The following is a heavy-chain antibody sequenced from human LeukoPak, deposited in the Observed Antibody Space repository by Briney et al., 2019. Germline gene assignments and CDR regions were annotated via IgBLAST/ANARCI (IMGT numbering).Heavy chain of an antibody. D-gene: IGHD5-12*01. CDR3: ASAGNEYGGYVVDN. CDR1: GYTFTGYH. Sequence: ASVKVSCKTSGYTFTGYHMHWVRQAPGQGLEWMGWINPNSGGTNYAQKFQGRVTMTRDMSISTAYMELSRLRSDDTAVYYCASAGNEYGGYVVDNWGQGTLVTVSS. J-gene: IGHJ4*02. V-gene: IGHV1-2*02. CDR2: INPNSGGT.